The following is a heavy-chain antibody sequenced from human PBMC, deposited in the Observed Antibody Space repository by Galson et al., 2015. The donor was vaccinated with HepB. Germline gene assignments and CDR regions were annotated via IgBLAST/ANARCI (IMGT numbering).Heavy chain of an antibody. CDR3: AKEVNYGGHLPTDY. J-gene: IGHJ4*02. CDR1: GFTFSSYG. D-gene: IGHD4-23*01. V-gene: IGHV3-30*18. CDR2: ISYDGSNK. Sequence: SLRLSCAASGFTFSSYGMHWVRQAPGKGLEWVAVISYDGSNKYYADSVKGRFTISRDNSKNTLYLHMNSLRAKDTAVFYCAKEVNYGGHLPTDYWGQGTLVTVSS.